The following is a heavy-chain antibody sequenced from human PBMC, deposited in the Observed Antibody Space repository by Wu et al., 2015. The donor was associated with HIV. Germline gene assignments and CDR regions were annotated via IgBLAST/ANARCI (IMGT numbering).Heavy chain of an antibody. D-gene: IGHD2-21*02. J-gene: IGHJ4*02. Sequence: QVQLVQSGAEVKKPGSSVKVSCKASGGTFSSYAISWVRQAPGQGLEWMGRIIPIFGTANYAQKFQGRVTITADESTSTAYMELSSLRSEDTTVYYCARDCGGDCYHDHYFDYWGQGTLVTVSS. CDR1: GGTFSSYA. CDR3: ARDCGGDCYHDHYFDY. V-gene: IGHV1-69*13. CDR2: IIPIFGTA.